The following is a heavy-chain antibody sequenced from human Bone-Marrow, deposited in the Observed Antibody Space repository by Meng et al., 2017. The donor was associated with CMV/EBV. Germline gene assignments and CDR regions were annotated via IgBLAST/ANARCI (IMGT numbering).Heavy chain of an antibody. V-gene: IGHV3-74*01. CDR3: ARGKFQSVGIVYSYFDP. D-gene: IGHD5-18*01. Sequence: GESLKISCAASGFTFSSYWMHWVRQAPGKGLVWVSRINSDGSTTNYADSVKGRFTISRDNAKNTLYLQMNSLRAEDTAVYYCARGKFQSVGIVYSYFDPWGQGALVTVPS. CDR1: GFTFSSYW. J-gene: IGHJ5*02. CDR2: INSDGSTT.